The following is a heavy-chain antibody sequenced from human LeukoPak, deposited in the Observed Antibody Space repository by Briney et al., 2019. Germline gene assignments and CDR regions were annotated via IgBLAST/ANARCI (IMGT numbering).Heavy chain of an antibody. D-gene: IGHD5-18*01. J-gene: IGHJ6*03. V-gene: IGHV3-13*01. CDR2: IDIPGNT. Sequence: GGSLRLSCAASGFTLTYYDMHWVRQATGKGLEWVSGIDIPGNTYYPDSVKGRFTMSRESAKNSLYLQMNSLRAGDTAVYYCARAERGYSSSYDYYMDVWGKGTTVTVSS. CDR3: ARAERGYSSSYDYYMDV. CDR1: GFTLTYYD.